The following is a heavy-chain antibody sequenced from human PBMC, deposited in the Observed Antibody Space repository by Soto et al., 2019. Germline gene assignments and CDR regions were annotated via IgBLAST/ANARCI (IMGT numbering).Heavy chain of an antibody. CDR3: ARDHVTIFGVVIFLVD. CDR2: ISSSSSTI. V-gene: IGHV3-48*01. J-gene: IGHJ4*02. CDR1: GFTFSSYS. D-gene: IGHD3-3*01. Sequence: GGSLRLSCAASGFTFSSYSMNWVRQAPGKGLEWVSYISSSSSTIYYADSVKGRFTISRDNAKNSLYLQMNSLRAEDTAVYYCARDHVTIFGVVIFLVDWGQGTLVTVSS.